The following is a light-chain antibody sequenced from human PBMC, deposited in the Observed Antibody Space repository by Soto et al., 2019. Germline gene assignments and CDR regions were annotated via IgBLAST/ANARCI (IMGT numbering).Light chain of an antibody. CDR3: QTGTV. Sequence: QPVLTQSPSASASLGASVKLTCTLSSGHSSYAIAWHQQQPEKGPRHLMKLNSDGSHSKGDGIPDRFSGSSSGAERYLTISSLQSEDEADYYCQTGTVFGGGTKLTVL. CDR2: LNSDGSH. V-gene: IGLV4-69*01. J-gene: IGLJ2*01. CDR1: SGHSSYA.